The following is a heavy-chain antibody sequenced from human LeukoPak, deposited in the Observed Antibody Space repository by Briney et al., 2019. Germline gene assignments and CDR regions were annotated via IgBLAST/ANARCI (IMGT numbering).Heavy chain of an antibody. J-gene: IGHJ4*02. Sequence: QPGGSLRLSCAASGFTFSSYDMNWVRQAPGKGLEWVSYISTMSDTKYYADSVKGRFTISRDNAKNLLYLQMSSLRGEGTAVYYCARGKIGYYYGNYDGFWGQGTLVSVSS. CDR2: ISTMSDTK. CDR1: GFTFSSYD. CDR3: ARGKIGYYYGNYDGF. D-gene: IGHD4-11*01. V-gene: IGHV3-48*04.